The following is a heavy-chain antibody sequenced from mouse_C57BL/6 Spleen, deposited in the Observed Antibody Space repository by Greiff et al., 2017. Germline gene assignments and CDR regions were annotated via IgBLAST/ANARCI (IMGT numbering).Heavy chain of an antibody. D-gene: IGHD1-1*02. CDR1: GFSLSTSGMG. V-gene: IGHV8-12*01. J-gene: IGHJ4*01. CDR3: AREGGSTPYAMDY. CDR2: IYWDDDK. Sequence: QVTLKESGPGILQSSQTLSLTCSFSGFSLSTSGMGVSWIRQPSGKGLEWLAHIYWDDDKRYNPSLKSRLTISKDTSRNQVFLKITSVDTADTATYYCAREGGSTPYAMDYWGQGTSVTVSS.